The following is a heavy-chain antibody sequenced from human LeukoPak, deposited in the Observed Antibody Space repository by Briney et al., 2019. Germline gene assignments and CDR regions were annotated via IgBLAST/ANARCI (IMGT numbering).Heavy chain of an antibody. CDR2: IRSKAYGGTT. Sequence: PGRSLRLSCTASGFTFGDYAMSWVRRAPGKGLEWVGFIRSKAYGGTTEYAASVKGRFTISRDDSKSIAYLQMNSLKTEDTAVYYCTSDIVVVPAALGAFDIWGQGTMVTVSS. CDR1: GFTFGDYA. J-gene: IGHJ3*02. D-gene: IGHD2-2*01. V-gene: IGHV3-49*04. CDR3: TSDIVVVPAALGAFDI.